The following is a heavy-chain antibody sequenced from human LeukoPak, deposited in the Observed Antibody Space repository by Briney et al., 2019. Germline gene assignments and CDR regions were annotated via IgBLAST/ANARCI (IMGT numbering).Heavy chain of an antibody. CDR3: AKAVITFGGVIQAYDY. CDR2: ISGSGGST. J-gene: IGHJ4*02. Sequence: GGSLRLSCAASGFTFSSYAMSWVRQAPGKGLEWVSAISGSGGSTYYAGSVKGRFTISRDNSKNTLYLQMNSLRAEDTAVYYCAKAVITFGGVIQAYDYWGQGTLVTVSS. D-gene: IGHD3-16*02. V-gene: IGHV3-23*01. CDR1: GFTFSSYA.